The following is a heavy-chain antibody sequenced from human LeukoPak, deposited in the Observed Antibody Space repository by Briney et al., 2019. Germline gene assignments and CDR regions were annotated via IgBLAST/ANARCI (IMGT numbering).Heavy chain of an antibody. J-gene: IGHJ6*03. V-gene: IGHV3-73*01. D-gene: IGHD5-18*01. CDR1: GFTLSGSA. Sequence: QTGGSLRLSCAASGFTLSGSAMHWVRQASGKGLEWVGRIRSKANSYATAYAASVKGRFTISRDDSKNTAYLQMNSLKTEDTAVYYCTRRGGYSYGYYYYYYMDVWGKGTTVTVSS. CDR3: TRRGGYSYGYYYYYYMDV. CDR2: IRSKANSYAT.